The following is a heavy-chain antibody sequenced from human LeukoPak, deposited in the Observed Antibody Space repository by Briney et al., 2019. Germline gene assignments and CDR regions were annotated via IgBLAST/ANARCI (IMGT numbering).Heavy chain of an antibody. D-gene: IGHD2-2*01. Sequence: ASVKVSCKAYGYTFTGYYMHWVRQAPGQGLEWMGWINPDSGGTNYAQKFQGRVTMTRDTSISTAYMELSRLRSDDTAVYYCARDNQLRTWDDYYYYMDVWGKGTTVTVSS. J-gene: IGHJ6*03. CDR3: ARDNQLRTWDDYYYYMDV. CDR1: GYTFTGYY. CDR2: INPDSGGT. V-gene: IGHV1-2*02.